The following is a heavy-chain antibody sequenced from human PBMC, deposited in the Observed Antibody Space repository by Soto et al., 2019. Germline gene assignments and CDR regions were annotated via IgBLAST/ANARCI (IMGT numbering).Heavy chain of an antibody. CDR2: ISAYIGTA. Sequence: GASVKVSCKASGYTFTSYGISWVRQAPGQGLEWMGGISAYIGTANYAQKLQGRVTITADESTSTAYMELSSLRSEDTAAYYCARDTWAYYYYGMDVWGQGTTVTVSS. D-gene: IGHD1-26*01. J-gene: IGHJ6*02. CDR3: ARDTWAYYYYGMDV. V-gene: IGHV1-18*04. CDR1: GYTFTSYG.